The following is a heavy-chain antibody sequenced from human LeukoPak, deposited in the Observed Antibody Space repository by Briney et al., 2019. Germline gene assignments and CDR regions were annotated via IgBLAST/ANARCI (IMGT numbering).Heavy chain of an antibody. Sequence: PGGSLRLSCVVSGFTFSSYWMSWVRQAPGKGLEWVANIKEEGREKYYVDSVKGRFTISRDNAKNSLYLQMNSLTAEDTAAYSCSRPLVWFLLARFDTGGQGTLVTVS. CDR1: GFTFSSYW. D-gene: IGHD3-9*01. CDR3: SRPLVWFLLARFDT. V-gene: IGHV3-7*01. J-gene: IGHJ5*02. CDR2: IKEEGREK.